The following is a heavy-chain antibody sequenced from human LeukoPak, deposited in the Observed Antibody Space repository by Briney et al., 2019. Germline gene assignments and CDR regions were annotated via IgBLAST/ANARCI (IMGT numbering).Heavy chain of an antibody. CDR2: IYYSGST. D-gene: IGHD3-3*01. CDR3: ARSSRITIFGVVTSARYYYMDV. J-gene: IGHJ6*03. V-gene: IGHV4-59*11. CDR1: GGSISSHY. Sequence: KPSEALSLTCTVSGGSISSHYWSWIRQPPGKGLEWIGYIYYSGSTNYNPSLKSQVTISVDTSKNQFSLKLSSVTAADTAVYYCARSSRITIFGVVTSARYYYMDVWGKGTTVTVSS.